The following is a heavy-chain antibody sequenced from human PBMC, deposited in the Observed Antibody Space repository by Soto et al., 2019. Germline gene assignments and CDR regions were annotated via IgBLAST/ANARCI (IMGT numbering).Heavy chain of an antibody. CDR3: ARGPLMVRGVIYWFDP. J-gene: IGHJ5*02. CDR2: INAGNGNT. D-gene: IGHD3-10*01. V-gene: IGHV1-3*01. CDR1: GYTFTSYA. Sequence: GASVKVSCKASGYTFTSYAMHWVRQAPGQRLEWMGWINAGNGNTKYSQKFQGRVTITRDTSASTAYMELSSLRSEDTAVYYCARGPLMVRGVIYWFDPXGQGTLVTVSS.